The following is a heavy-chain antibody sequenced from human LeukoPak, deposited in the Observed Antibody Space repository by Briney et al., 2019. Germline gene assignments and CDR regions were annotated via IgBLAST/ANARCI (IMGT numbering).Heavy chain of an antibody. D-gene: IGHD2-15*01. CDR3: AKAPTPVEAATLFHH. V-gene: IGHV3-23*01. J-gene: IGHJ1*01. CDR2: ISGSGGNT. CDR1: GFTFSSYT. Sequence: PSGSLTLTCAASGFTFSSYTLSWVRQAAGKGLEWVSVISGSGGNTYYADPVKGRFTISRDNSKNTLYMQMNSLRAEDTAVYYCAKAPTPVEAATLFHHWGQGTLVTVS.